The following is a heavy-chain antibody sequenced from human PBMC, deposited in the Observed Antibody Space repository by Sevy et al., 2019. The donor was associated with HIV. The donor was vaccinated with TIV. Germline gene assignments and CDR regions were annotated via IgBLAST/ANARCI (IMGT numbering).Heavy chain of an antibody. Sequence: ASVKVSCKASGYTFTGYYMHWVRQAPGQGLEWMGRINPNSGGTNDAQKFQGRVTMTRDTSISTAYMELSRLRSDDTAVYYCAREPFPYYYDSSGYRGMGPKYWFDPWGQGTLVTVSS. CDR3: AREPFPYYYDSSGYRGMGPKYWFDP. D-gene: IGHD3-22*01. V-gene: IGHV1-2*06. CDR2: INPNSGGT. J-gene: IGHJ5*02. CDR1: GYTFTGYY.